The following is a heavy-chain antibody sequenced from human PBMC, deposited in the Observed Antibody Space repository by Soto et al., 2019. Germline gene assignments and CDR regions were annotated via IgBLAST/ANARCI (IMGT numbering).Heavy chain of an antibody. V-gene: IGHV2-5*02. D-gene: IGHD5-12*01. CDR1: GFSLSSIGMG. J-gene: IGHJ4*02. CDR3: ARLTRGVYDLDRLWEKFDY. CDR2: IYWDDDK. Sequence: QITVKESGLTLVKPTETLTLTCTFSGFSLSSIGMGVGWIRQPPGKALEWLTLIYWDDDKRYSPSLSSRLTITKVPSKNQVDLTMTNMDPVDTATYYCARLTRGVYDLDRLWEKFDYWGQGALVTVS.